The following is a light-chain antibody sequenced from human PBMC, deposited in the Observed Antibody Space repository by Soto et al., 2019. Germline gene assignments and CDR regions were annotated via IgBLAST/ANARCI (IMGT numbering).Light chain of an antibody. CDR1: QDIKNY. V-gene: IGKV1-33*01. CDR3: QQYDHFVT. J-gene: IGKJ4*01. Sequence: DIQMTQSPSSLAASVGDRVTITCRASQDIKNYLNWYQQKPGKAPKLLIYDASNFEIGVPSRFSGSGSGTHFIFTIDSLQPEDIATYYCQQYDHFVTFGGGTKVEF. CDR2: DAS.